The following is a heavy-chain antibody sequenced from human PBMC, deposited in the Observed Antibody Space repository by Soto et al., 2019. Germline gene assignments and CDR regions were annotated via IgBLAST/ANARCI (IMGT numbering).Heavy chain of an antibody. Sequence: QVQLQESGPGLVKPSQTLSLTCTVSGGSISSGGYYWSWIRQHPGKGLEWIGYIYYSGSTYYNPSLKSRVTISVDTSKNRFSRKLSSVTAADTAVYYCARVLVVVAATRSDWFDPWGQGTLVTVSS. D-gene: IGHD2-15*01. CDR2: IYYSGST. CDR3: ARVLVVVAATRSDWFDP. J-gene: IGHJ5*02. V-gene: IGHV4-31*03. CDR1: GGSISSGGYY.